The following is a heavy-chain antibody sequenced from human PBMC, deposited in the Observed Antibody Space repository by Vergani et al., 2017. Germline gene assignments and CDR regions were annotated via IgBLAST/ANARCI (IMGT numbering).Heavy chain of an antibody. V-gene: IGHV4-34*01. CDR3: GRVADFYGLGSRLLDL. J-gene: IGHJ5*02. CDR1: GGSFSGYY. Sequence: QVQLQQWGAGLLMPSETLSLTCAVYGGSFSGYYWSWIRQPPGKGLEWIGYMYHSGSTNYNPSLETRVTISGDTSKNQFSLKLNSVTAADTAVYYCGRVADFYGLGSRLLDLWGQGILVTVSS. D-gene: IGHD3-10*01. CDR2: MYHSGST.